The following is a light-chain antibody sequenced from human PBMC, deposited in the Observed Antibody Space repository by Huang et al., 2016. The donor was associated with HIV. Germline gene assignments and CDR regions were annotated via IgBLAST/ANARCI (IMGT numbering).Light chain of an antibody. CDR3: QERIQWPRLT. CDR1: QNVTDS. J-gene: IGKJ4*01. V-gene: IGKV3-11*01. Sequence: EIVLTQSPATLSLSPGERATRSCRASQNVTDSLAWYQQKPGQPPSLLIYRAANRATGTPAMFSGSGSGTDFTLTISSLEPEDFAIYYCQERIQWPRLTFGGGTKVEIK. CDR2: RAA.